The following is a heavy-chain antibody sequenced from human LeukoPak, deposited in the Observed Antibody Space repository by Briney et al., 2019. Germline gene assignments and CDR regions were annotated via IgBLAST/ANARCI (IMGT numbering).Heavy chain of an antibody. J-gene: IGHJ4*02. D-gene: IGHD5-18*01. CDR1: GVSINTCCYY. CDR3: ARGRSYGFDFDS. V-gene: IGHV4-61*01. CDR2: KYYSGST. Sequence: SETLSLTCDVSGVSINTCCYYWAWIRQPPGKGLEWIGYKYYSGSTRYNSSPRSRLTISLDSSKNQFSLRLTSVTAADTAVYYCARGRSYGFDFDSWGPGTLVIVSS.